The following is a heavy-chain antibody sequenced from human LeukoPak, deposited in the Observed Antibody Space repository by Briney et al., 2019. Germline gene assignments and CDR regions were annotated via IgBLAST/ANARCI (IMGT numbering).Heavy chain of an antibody. V-gene: IGHV4-61*02. D-gene: IGHD5-24*01. CDR2: IYASGTS. CDR3: ARGDGYFDY. Sequence: SETLSLTCTVSGGSISNSDYYWSWIRQPAGKGLEWIGRIYASGTSASINSNPSLKSRVTISLDRSKNQVSLILSSVTAADTAVYYCARGDGYFDYWGQGTLVTVPS. CDR1: GGSISNSDYY. J-gene: IGHJ4*02.